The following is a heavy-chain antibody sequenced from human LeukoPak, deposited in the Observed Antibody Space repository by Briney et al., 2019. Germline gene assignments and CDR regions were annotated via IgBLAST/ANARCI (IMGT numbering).Heavy chain of an antibody. Sequence: ASVKVSCKASGYTFTGYYMHWVRQAPGQGLEWMGWINPNSGGTNYAQKFQGRVTMTRDTSISTAYMELSSLRSEDTAVYYCARGGPIVVVSYYYYYYMDVWGKGTTVTVSS. D-gene: IGHD3-22*01. CDR3: ARGGPIVVVSYYYYYYMDV. V-gene: IGHV1-2*02. CDR2: INPNSGGT. J-gene: IGHJ6*03. CDR1: GYTFTGYY.